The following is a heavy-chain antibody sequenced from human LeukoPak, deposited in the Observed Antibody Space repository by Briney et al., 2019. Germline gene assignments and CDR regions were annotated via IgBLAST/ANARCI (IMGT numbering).Heavy chain of an antibody. D-gene: IGHD3-3*01. CDR2: INPNSGGT. CDR1: GYTFTGYY. Sequence: EASVKVSCKASGYTFTGYYMHWVRQAPGQGLEWMGWINPNSGGTNYAQKFQGRVTMTRDTSISTAYTELSRLRSDDTAVYYCARQIFGVAHDAFDIWGQGTMVTVSS. CDR3: ARQIFGVAHDAFDI. J-gene: IGHJ3*02. V-gene: IGHV1-2*02.